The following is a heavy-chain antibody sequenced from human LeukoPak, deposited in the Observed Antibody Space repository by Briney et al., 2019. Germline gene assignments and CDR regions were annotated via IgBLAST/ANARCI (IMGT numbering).Heavy chain of an antibody. V-gene: IGHV1-69*06. CDR3: ARVSVDIVATITGEEKYYFDN. J-gene: IGHJ4*02. D-gene: IGHD5-12*01. Sequence: GASVKVSCKASGGTFNNYALNWVRQAPGQGLEWMGRIIPIFDTANYAQKFQGRVTITADKSTSTAYMELSSLRSEDTAVYYCARVSVDIVATITGEEKYYFDNWGQGTLVTVSS. CDR2: IIPIFDTA. CDR1: GGTFNNYA.